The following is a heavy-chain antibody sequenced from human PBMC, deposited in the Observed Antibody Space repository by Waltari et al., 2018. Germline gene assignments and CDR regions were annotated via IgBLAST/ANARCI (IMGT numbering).Heavy chain of an antibody. D-gene: IGHD1-26*01. V-gene: IGHV3-48*03. CDR1: GFTFSSYE. CDR3: ARRWELLYYFDS. Sequence: EEQLVESGGGLVQPGGSLRLSCTASGFTFSSYEMNWVRQAPGKGLECVSYISGSGSTIYYADSVKGRFTISRDNAKNSLYLRMSGLRAEDTAVYYCARRWELLYYFDSWGQGTLVTVSS. J-gene: IGHJ4*02. CDR2: ISGSGSTI.